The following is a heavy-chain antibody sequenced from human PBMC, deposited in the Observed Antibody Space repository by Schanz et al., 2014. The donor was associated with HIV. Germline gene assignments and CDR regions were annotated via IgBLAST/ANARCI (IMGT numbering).Heavy chain of an antibody. CDR3: ARDYRDWQEFYYGMDV. D-gene: IGHD3-16*02. V-gene: IGHV3-7*01. Sequence: VQLVESGGGMVLPGTSLRLSCAASGGTFSAHAFHWVRQAPGKGLEWVANIKEDGAGEYYVGSVKGRFTISRDNVKNSVHLQITNLIAYDTAVYYCARDYRDWQEFYYGMDVWGQGTTVGVS. CDR2: IKEDGAGE. J-gene: IGHJ6*02. CDR1: GGTFSAHA.